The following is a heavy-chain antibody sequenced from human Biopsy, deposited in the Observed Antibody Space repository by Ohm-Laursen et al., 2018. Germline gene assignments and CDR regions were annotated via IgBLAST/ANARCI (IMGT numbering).Heavy chain of an antibody. CDR3: ALAAAQTVTHFDY. CDR1: GFTFSSYA. D-gene: IGHD4-17*01. V-gene: IGHV3-23*01. Sequence: SLRLSCAAPGFTFSSYAMTWFRQAPGKGLEWVSTISGNSDIIYDTDSVKGRFTISRDNSKNTPYLQMNSLRADDTAVYYCALAAAQTVTHFDYWGQGTLVTVPS. J-gene: IGHJ4*02. CDR2: ISGNSDII.